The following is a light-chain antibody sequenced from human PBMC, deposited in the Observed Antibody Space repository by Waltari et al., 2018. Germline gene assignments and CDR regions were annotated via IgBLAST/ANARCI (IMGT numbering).Light chain of an antibody. CDR2: DAT. J-gene: IGKJ4*01. CDR3: QQRYKWPLT. Sequence: EIVFTQSPATLYLSPGQRSTLSCRTSQSVSKYLAWYQHKHGQAPRLLIYDATTRATGIPPRFSGSGSGTDFTLTISSLEPEDFAVYYCQQRYKWPLTFGGWTKVEVK. V-gene: IGKV3-11*01. CDR1: QSVSKY.